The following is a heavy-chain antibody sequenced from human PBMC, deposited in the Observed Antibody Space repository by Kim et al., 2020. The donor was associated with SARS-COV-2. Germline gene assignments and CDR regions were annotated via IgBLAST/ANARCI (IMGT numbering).Heavy chain of an antibody. CDR3: ARGGYSYGSLGGYYYYGMDV. J-gene: IGHJ6*02. CDR1: GGTFSNYA. Sequence: SVKVSCKASGGTFSNYAISWVRQAPGQGLEWMGGIIPIFGTANYAQKFQGRVTITADESTSTAYMELSSLISEDTAVYYCARGGYSYGSLGGYYYYGMDVWGQETTVTVSS. V-gene: IGHV1-69*13. CDR2: IIPIFGTA. D-gene: IGHD5-18*01.